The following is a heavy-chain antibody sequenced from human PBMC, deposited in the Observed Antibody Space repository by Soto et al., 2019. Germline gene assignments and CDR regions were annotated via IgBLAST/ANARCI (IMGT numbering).Heavy chain of an antibody. CDR1: RGSMSTYF. Sequence: PSETLSLTCTVSRGSMSTYFWSWIRQPPGKGLEWIGYAHYSGTTNYNPSLKSRITISLDTSKNRFSLKLNSVTAADTAVYYCARMGYFDSSGYYFDLWGRGTLVTVS. V-gene: IGHV4-59*01. CDR3: ARMGYFDSSGYYFDL. CDR2: AHYSGTT. D-gene: IGHD3-22*01. J-gene: IGHJ2*01.